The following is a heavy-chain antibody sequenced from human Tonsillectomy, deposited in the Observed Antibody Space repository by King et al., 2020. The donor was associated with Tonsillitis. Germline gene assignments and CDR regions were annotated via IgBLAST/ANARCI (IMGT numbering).Heavy chain of an antibody. CDR1: GFIFSNYG. D-gene: IGHD6-13*01. J-gene: IGHJ6*02. V-gene: IGHV3-30*18. CDR2: ISYDGSSK. CDR3: AKDQRRAAAAGGGYYGMDV. Sequence: QLVQSGGGVVQPGRSLRLSCGASGFIFSNYGMHWVRQAPGKGLEWVAVISYDGSSKYYADSVKGRVTISRDNSKNTLYLQVTSLRAEDTAVYHCAKDQRRAAAAGGGYYGMDVGGQGPTATAPS.